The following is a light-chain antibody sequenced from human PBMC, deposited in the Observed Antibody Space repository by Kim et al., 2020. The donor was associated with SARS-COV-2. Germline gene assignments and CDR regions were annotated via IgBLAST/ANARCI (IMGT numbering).Light chain of an antibody. CDR2: GAS. J-gene: IGKJ1*01. CDR3: QQYGSSPGT. Sequence: SPGERATLSCRPSQSVSSSYLAWYQQKPGQAPRLLIYGASSRATGIPDRFSGSGSGTDFTLTISRLEPEDFAVYYCQQYGSSPGTFGQGTKVDIK. CDR1: QSVSSSY. V-gene: IGKV3-20*01.